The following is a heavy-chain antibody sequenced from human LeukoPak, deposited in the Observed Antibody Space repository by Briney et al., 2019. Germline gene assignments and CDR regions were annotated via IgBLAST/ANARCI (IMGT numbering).Heavy chain of an antibody. CDR1: GYTFTGYY. D-gene: IGHD5-18*01. CDR2: INPNSGGT. V-gene: IGHV1-2*02. CDR3: ARVRGYSYVPGDYYYYYMDG. J-gene: IGHJ6*03. Sequence: ASVKVSCKASGYTFTGYYMHWVRQAPGQGLEWMGWINPNSGGTNYAQKFQGRVTMTTDTSTSTAYMELRSLRSDDTAVYYCARVRGYSYVPGDYYYYYMDGWGKGTTVTISS.